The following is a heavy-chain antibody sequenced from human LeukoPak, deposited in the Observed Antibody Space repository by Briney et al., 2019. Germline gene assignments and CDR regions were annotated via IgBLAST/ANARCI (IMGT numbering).Heavy chain of an antibody. V-gene: IGHV4-4*02. J-gene: IGHJ4*02. Sequence: SETLSLTCAVSGGSMSSSNWWSWVRQPPGKGLECIREIYHSGSTNYNPSLKSRVTISVDKSKNQFSLKLSSVTAADTAVYYCAREGMYDILTGYYVAYYFDYWGQGTLVTVSS. CDR3: AREGMYDILTGYYVAYYFDY. CDR1: GGSMSSSNW. D-gene: IGHD3-9*01. CDR2: IYHSGST.